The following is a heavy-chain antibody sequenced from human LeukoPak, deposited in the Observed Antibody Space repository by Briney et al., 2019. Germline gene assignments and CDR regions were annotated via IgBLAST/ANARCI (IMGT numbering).Heavy chain of an antibody. J-gene: IGHJ4*02. CDR1: GGSFRGFY. D-gene: IGHD3-9*01. CDR2: INHSGST. V-gene: IGHV4-34*01. CDR3: ARDQSLTSIPYFDY. Sequence: SETLSLTCAVYGGSFRGFYGSWIRQPPGKGLEWIGEINHSGSTNYNPSLKSRVTMSVDTSKNQFSLKLSSVTAADTAVYYCARDQSLTSIPYFDYWGQGTLVTVSS.